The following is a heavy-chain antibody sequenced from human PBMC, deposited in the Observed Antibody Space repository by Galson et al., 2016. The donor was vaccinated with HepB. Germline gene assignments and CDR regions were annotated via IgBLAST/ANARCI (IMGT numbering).Heavy chain of an antibody. J-gene: IGHJ4*02. Sequence: SLRLSCPASGFTFSTYAMGWVRQAPGKGLEWVSAISNSGGITYYADSVKGRFTISRDNSKDTLYLQMNSLRVEDTALYYCVKEFVATGAVVGDYWGQGTLVSVSS. V-gene: IGHV3-23*01. CDR2: ISNSGGIT. CDR1: GFTFSTYA. D-gene: IGHD2-21*01. CDR3: VKEFVATGAVVGDY.